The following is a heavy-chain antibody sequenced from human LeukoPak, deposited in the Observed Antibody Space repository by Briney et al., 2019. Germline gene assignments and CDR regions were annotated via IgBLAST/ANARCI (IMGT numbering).Heavy chain of an antibody. D-gene: IGHD2-2*01. CDR1: GFTFSNYG. CDR3: AKPTPLLSAAMAGSEY. V-gene: IGHV3-30*18. CDR2: ISYDGSNK. Sequence: GGSLRLSCAASGFTFSNYGMHWVRQAPGKGLEWVAIISYDGSNKNHADSVKGRFSISRDNSKNTLYLQMNSLRAEDTAVYYCAKPTPLLSAAMAGSEYWGQGALVTVSS. J-gene: IGHJ4*02.